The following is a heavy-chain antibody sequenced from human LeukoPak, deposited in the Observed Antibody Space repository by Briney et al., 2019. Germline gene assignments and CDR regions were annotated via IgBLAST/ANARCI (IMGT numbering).Heavy chain of an antibody. CDR1: GDSVSSNSAA. CDR3: ARGQYRWSGSYYVRSVPYNWFDP. D-gene: IGHD1-26*01. J-gene: IGHJ5*02. Sequence: SQTLSLTCAISGDSVSSNSAAWNWIRQSPSRGFEWLGRTYYRSKWYNDYAVSVKSRITINPDTSKNQFSLQLNSVTPEDTAVYYCARGQYRWSGSYYVRSVPYNWFDPWGQGTLVTVSS. V-gene: IGHV6-1*01. CDR2: TYYRSKWYN.